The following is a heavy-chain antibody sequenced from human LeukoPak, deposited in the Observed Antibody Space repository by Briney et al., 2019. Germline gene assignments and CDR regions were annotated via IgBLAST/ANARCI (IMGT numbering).Heavy chain of an antibody. D-gene: IGHD5-18*01. CDR1: GFTFSSYA. CDR2: ISDSGGST. V-gene: IGHV3-23*01. CDR3: AKDREWLRNEIDY. Sequence: GGSLRLSCAASGFTFSSYAMSWVRQAPGKGLEWVSAISDSGGSTYYADSVKGRFTISRGNSKNTLYLQMNSLRAEDTAVYYCAKDREWLRNEIDYWGQGTLVTVSS. J-gene: IGHJ4*02.